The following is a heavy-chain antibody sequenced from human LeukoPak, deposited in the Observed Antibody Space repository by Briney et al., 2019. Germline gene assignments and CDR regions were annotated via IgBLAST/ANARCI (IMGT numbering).Heavy chain of an antibody. CDR1: GYNFASYW. CDR3: ARTPGYSFYFDY. CDR2: VYPGDSDT. Sequence: PGESLQISCKGSGYNFASYWIGWVRQMPGKGLEWMGGVYPGDSDTSSNPSFQSQVTMSVDKSINPAYLQWSSLKASDTAMYYCARTPGYSFYFDYWGLGTPVTVSS. J-gene: IGHJ4*02. D-gene: IGHD5-18*01. V-gene: IGHV5-51*01.